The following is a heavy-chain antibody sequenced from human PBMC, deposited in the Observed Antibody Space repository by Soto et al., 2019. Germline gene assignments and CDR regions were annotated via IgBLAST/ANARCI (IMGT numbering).Heavy chain of an antibody. D-gene: IGHD2-2*01. CDR2: IYYSGST. V-gene: IGHV4-59*01. CDR3: ARGSTYTSPDY. Sequence: SETLSLTCAVYGGSFSSYYWSWIRQPPGKGLEYIGYIYYSGSTNYNPSLKSRVTISLDTSKNQFSLKLNSVTAADTAVYYCARGSTYTSPDYWGQGTLVTVSS. CDR1: GGSFSSYY. J-gene: IGHJ4*02.